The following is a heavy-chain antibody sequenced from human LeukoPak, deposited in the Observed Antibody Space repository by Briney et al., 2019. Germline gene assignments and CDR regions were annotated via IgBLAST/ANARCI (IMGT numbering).Heavy chain of an antibody. D-gene: IGHD3-3*01. Sequence: GGSLRLSCAASGFTFSSYEMNWVRQAPGKGLEWVSYISSSGSTIYYADSVKGRFTISRDNAKNSLYLQMNSLRAEDTALYYCARVRRTITIFGVVMTPDFDYWGQGTLVTVSS. CDR3: ARVRRTITIFGVVMTPDFDY. J-gene: IGHJ4*02. CDR2: ISSSGSTI. CDR1: GFTFSSYE. V-gene: IGHV3-48*03.